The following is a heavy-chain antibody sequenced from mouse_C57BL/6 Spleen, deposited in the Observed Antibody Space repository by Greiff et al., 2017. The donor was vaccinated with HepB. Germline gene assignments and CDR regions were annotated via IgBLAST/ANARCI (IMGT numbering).Heavy chain of an antibody. D-gene: IGHD2-2*01. CDR3: TRGGYGYDRSYFDY. J-gene: IGHJ2*01. CDR2: IDPETGGT. Sequence: QVQLQPSGAELVRPGASVTLSCKASGYTFTDYEMHWVKQTPVHGLEWIGAIDPETGGTAYNQKFKGKAILTADKSSSTAYMELRSLTSEDSAVYYCTRGGYGYDRSYFDYWGQGTTLTVSS. V-gene: IGHV1-15*01. CDR1: GYTFTDYE.